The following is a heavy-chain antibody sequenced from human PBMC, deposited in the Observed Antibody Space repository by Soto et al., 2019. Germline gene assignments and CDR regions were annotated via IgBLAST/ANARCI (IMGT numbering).Heavy chain of an antibody. J-gene: IGHJ4*02. CDR1: GGSISSGGYY. Sequence: QVQLQESGPGLVKPSQTLSLTCTVSGGSISSGGYYWSWIRQHPGKGLEWIGYIHYSGSTYYNPSLKSRVTISVDTSKNQFSLKLSSVTAADTAVYYCARSDCSSTSCYAIVYWGQGTLVTVSS. CDR3: ARSDCSSTSCYAIVY. CDR2: IHYSGST. V-gene: IGHV4-31*03. D-gene: IGHD2-2*01.